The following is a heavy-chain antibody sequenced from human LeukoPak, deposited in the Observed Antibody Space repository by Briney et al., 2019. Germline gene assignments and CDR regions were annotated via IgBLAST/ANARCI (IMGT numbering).Heavy chain of an antibody. CDR3: ARNGYFGSGIHWFDP. Sequence: SETLSLTCTVSGGSISSYYWSWIRQPPGKGLEWIGYIYYSGSTNYNPSLKSRVTISVDTSKNQFSLKLSSVTAADTAVYYCARNGYFGSGIHWFDPWGQGTLVTVSS. J-gene: IGHJ5*02. D-gene: IGHD3-10*01. V-gene: IGHV4-59*08. CDR1: GGSISSYY. CDR2: IYYSGST.